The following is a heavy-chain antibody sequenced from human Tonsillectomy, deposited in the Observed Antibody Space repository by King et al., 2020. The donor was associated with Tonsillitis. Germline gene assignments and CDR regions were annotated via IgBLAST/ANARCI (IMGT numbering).Heavy chain of an antibody. CDR1: GFTFSNYS. J-gene: IGHJ4*02. V-gene: IGHV3-30*04. CDR3: AREDPLLHYYDY. Sequence: VQLVESGGGVDQPGRSLRLSCADSGFTFSNYSIHWVRQAPGKGLEWVAVISSDGRNNYYADSVKGRFTIYRDNSKNTLYLQMNSLRAEVTAMYYGAREDPLLHYYDYLGQGTLVTVAS. CDR2: ISSDGRNN.